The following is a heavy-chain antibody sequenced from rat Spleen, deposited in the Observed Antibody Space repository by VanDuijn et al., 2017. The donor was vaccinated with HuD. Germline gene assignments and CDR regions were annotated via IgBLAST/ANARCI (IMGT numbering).Heavy chain of an antibody. V-gene: IGHV3-3*01. CDR1: FYSITSSYR. D-gene: IGHD1-1*01. Sequence: EVQLQESGPGLVKPSQSLSLTCSVTFYSITSSYRWSWVRKFPGNKLEWMGYINSAGSTNYNPSLKSRITITRDTSKNQFFLQVNSVTTEDTATYYCARCGTTVPYWYFDFWGPGTMVTVSS. J-gene: IGHJ1*01. CDR3: ARCGTTVPYWYFDF. CDR2: INSAGST.